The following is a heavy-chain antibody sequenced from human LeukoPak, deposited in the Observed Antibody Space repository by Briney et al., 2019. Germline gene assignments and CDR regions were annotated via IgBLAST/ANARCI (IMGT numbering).Heavy chain of an antibody. J-gene: IGHJ5*02. CDR2: FDPEDGET. CDR1: GYTLTKLS. V-gene: IGHV1-24*01. Sequence: GASVKVSCKVSGYTLTKLSMHWVRQAPGKGLEWMGGFDPEDGETIYAQKFQGRVTMTEDTSTDTAYMELSSLRSEDTAVYYCATDDKMSYLKRLSSWGQGTLVTVSS. CDR3: ATDDKMSYLKRLSS. D-gene: IGHD1-26*01.